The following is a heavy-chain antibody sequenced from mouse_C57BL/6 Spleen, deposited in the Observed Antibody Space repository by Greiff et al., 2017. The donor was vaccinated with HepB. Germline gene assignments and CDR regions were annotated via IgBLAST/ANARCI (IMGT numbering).Heavy chain of an antibody. CDR3: ANSNRYAMDY. D-gene: IGHD2-5*01. V-gene: IGHV1-26*01. CDR2: INPNNGGT. CDR1: GYTFTDYY. Sequence: VQLQQSGPELVKPGASVKISCKASGYTFTDYYMNWVKQSHGKSLEWIGDINPNNGGTSYNQKFKGKATLTVDKSSSTAYMELRSLTSEDSAVYYCANSNRYAMDYWGQGTSVTVSS. J-gene: IGHJ4*01.